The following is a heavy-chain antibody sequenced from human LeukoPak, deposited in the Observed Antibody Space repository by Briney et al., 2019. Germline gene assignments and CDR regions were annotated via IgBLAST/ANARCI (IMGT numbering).Heavy chain of an antibody. Sequence: GGSLRLSCTGSGFTFGDYTITWIRQAPGKGLEWVGFIRNKADGGTPEYAASVKGRFTISRDDSKSIAYLQMNSLKIDDTAVYYCTRDPPTRFWGQGTLVSVYS. CDR3: TRDPPTRF. J-gene: IGHJ4*02. CDR2: IRNKADGGTP. CDR1: GFTFGDYT. V-gene: IGHV3-49*03. D-gene: IGHD3-10*02.